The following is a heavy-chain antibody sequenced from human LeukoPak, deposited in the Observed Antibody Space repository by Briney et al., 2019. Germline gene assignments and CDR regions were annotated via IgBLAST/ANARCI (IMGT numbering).Heavy chain of an antibody. D-gene: IGHD3-16*01. V-gene: IGHV3-66*01. Sequence: GGSLRLSCAASGFTVSSNYMSWVRQAPGKGLEWVSVIYSGGSTCYADSVKGRFTISRDNSKNTLYLQMNSLRAEDTAVYYCAREGRPNYVGDDYYYYYGMDVWGQGTTVTVSS. CDR1: GFTVSSNY. CDR2: IYSGGST. CDR3: AREGRPNYVGDDYYYYYGMDV. J-gene: IGHJ6*02.